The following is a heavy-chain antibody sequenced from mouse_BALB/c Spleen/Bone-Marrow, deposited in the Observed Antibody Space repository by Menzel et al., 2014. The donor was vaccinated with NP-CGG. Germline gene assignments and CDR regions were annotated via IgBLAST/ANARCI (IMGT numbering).Heavy chain of an antibody. CDR2: ILPGSGST. D-gene: IGHD2-4*01. Sequence: VQLQESGAALMKPGASVKISCKATGYTFSSYWIEWVKQRPGHGLEWIGEILPGSGSTNYNEKFKGKATFTADTSSNTAYMQLSNLTSEDSAVYYCARRGLRRGYYFDYWGQGTTLTVSS. CDR3: ARRGLRRGYYFDY. CDR1: GYTFSSYW. J-gene: IGHJ2*01. V-gene: IGHV1-9*01.